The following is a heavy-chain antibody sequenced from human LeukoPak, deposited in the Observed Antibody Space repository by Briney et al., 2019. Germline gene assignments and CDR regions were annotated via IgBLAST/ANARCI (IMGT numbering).Heavy chain of an antibody. J-gene: IGHJ4*02. V-gene: IGHV3-11*04. D-gene: IGHD4-23*01. CDR1: GFTFSDYY. CDR2: ISSSGSTI. CDR3: ARDGRTTVVTWANDY. Sequence: GGSLRLSCAASGFTFSDYYMSWIRQAPGKGLERVSYISSSGSTIYYADSVKGRFTISRDNAKNSLYLQMNSLRAEDTAVYYCARDGRTTVVTWANDYWGQGTLVTVSS.